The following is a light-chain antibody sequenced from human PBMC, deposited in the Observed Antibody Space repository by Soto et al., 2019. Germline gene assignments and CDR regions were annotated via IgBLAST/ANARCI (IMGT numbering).Light chain of an antibody. V-gene: IGKV3D-15*01. CDR1: QSIGSN. J-gene: IGKJ5*01. CDR3: QQHNNWPIT. Sequence: EIVMTQSPATLSVSAGERATLSCRASQSIGSNLAWYQQKPGQAPRLLIFGASTRATGIPARFSGSGSGTEFILTINSLQSEDFAVYYCQQHNNWPITFGQGTRLEIK. CDR2: GAS.